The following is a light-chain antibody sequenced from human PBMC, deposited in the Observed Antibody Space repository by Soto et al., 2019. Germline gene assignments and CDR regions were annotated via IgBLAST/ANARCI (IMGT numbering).Light chain of an antibody. J-gene: IGKJ1*01. CDR2: AAS. CDR3: QQYDTFPRT. V-gene: IGKV3-20*01. Sequence: EIVLTQSPGTLSLSPGDRATLACRASQSLSSNYLAWYQQKPGQAPRLLIYAASSRATDIPYRFSGSGSGTDFALTITRLDPADFAVYFCQQYDTFPRTFGQGTKVEIQ. CDR1: QSLSSNY.